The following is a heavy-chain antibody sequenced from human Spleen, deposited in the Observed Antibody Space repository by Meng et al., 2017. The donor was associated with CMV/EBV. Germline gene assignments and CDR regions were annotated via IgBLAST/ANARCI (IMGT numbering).Heavy chain of an antibody. Sequence: GESLKISCAASGFTFNSYSMNWVRQAPGKGLEWVSSISSSSNYIYYADSVKGRFTISRDNAKNSLYLQMNSLRAEDTAVYYCARDSVSSSWLQRPDYWGQGTLVTVSS. D-gene: IGHD6-13*01. V-gene: IGHV3-21*01. CDR3: ARDSVSSSWLQRPDY. CDR1: GFTFNSYS. J-gene: IGHJ4*02. CDR2: ISSSSNYI.